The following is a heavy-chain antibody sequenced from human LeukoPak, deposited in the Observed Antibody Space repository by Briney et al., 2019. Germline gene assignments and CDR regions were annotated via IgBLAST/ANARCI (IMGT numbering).Heavy chain of an antibody. CDR3: AKDALSPFDY. V-gene: IGHV3-30*02. CDR2: IRYDGSNK. J-gene: IGHJ4*02. CDR1: GFTFSSYG. Sequence: PGGSLRLSCAASGFTFSSYGMHWVRQAPGKGLEWVAFIRYDGSNKYYADSVKGRFTVSRDNSKNTLYLQMNSLRAEDTAVYYRAKDALSPFDYWGQGTLVTVSS.